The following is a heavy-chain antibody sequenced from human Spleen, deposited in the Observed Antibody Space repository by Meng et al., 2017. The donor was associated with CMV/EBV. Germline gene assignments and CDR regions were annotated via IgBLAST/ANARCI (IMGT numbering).Heavy chain of an antibody. Sequence: SVKVSCKASGGTFSSYAISWVRQAPGQGLEWMGGIIPIFGTANYAQKFQGRVTITTDESTSTAYMELSSLRSEDTAVYYCARLPTAYYAMDVWGQGTTVTVSS. CDR3: ARLPTAYYAMDV. CDR2: IIPIFGTA. CDR1: GGTFSSYA. D-gene: IGHD2-2*01. V-gene: IGHV1-69*05. J-gene: IGHJ6*02.